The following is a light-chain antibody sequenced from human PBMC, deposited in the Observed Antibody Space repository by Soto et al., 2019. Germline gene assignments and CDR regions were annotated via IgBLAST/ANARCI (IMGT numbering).Light chain of an antibody. V-gene: IGKV1-12*01. Sequence: DIQMPQSPSSVSASVGVRVTITCRASQGITSWLAWYQQKPGKAPKLLIYRASNLQSGVPSRFSGSGSGTDFTLTISGLQPADFATYYCQQTTTFPLTFGGGTKVEIK. CDR3: QQTTTFPLT. CDR1: QGITSW. J-gene: IGKJ4*01. CDR2: RAS.